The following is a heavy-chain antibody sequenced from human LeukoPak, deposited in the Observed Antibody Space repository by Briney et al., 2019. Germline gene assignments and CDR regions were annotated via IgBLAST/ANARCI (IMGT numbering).Heavy chain of an antibody. Sequence: ASVKVSCKASGYTFTSYGISWVRQAPGQGLEWMGWISAYNGNTNYAQELQGRVTMTTDTSTSTAYMELRSLRSDDTAVYYCARDLVVQQPGGFDPWGQGTLVTVSS. V-gene: IGHV1-18*01. CDR2: ISAYNGNT. D-gene: IGHD6-13*01. CDR3: ARDLVVQQPGGFDP. J-gene: IGHJ5*02. CDR1: GYTFTSYG.